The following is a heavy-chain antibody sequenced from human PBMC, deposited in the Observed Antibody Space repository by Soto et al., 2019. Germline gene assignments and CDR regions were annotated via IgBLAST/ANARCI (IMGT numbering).Heavy chain of an antibody. Sequence: QVQLVQSGTEVKKPGSSVKVSCKASGDTFSFYTINWVRQAPGLGLEWVGRINPIVSMSNYAQKFQGRVSMTADKSTSTAYMELRSLRSDDTAMXXXXXXXXSGYRAFDYWGQGALVTVSS. J-gene: IGHJ4*02. D-gene: IGHD2-15*01. V-gene: IGHV1-69*02. CDR2: INPIVSMS. CDR1: GDTFSFYT. CDR3: XXXXXSGYRAFDY.